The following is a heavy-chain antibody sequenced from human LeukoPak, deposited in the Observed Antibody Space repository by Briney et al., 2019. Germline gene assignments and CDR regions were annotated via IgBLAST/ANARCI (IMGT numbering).Heavy chain of an antibody. J-gene: IGHJ1*01. CDR3: ARNPATLIAAAGRI. D-gene: IGHD6-13*01. V-gene: IGHV3-30-3*01. Sequence: QPGGSLRLSCAASGFTFSSYAMHWVRQAPGKGLEWVAVISYDGSNKYYADSVKGRFTISRDNSKNTLYLQMNSLRAEDTAVYYCARNPATLIAAAGRIWGQGTLVTVSS. CDR2: ISYDGSNK. CDR1: GFTFSSYA.